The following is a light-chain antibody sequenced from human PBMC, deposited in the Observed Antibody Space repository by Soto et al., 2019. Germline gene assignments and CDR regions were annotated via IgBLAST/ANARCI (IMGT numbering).Light chain of an antibody. CDR3: QLYGSSPLYT. CDR2: GAS. V-gene: IGKV3-20*01. J-gene: IGKJ2*01. CDR1: QSVSSSY. Sequence: IGLTQSPGNLSLSPGERATLSCRASQSVSSSYLAWYQQTPGQAPRLLIYGASSRATGIPDRFSGIGSGTDFTVAISRLEPEDIAVCYGQLYGSSPLYTLCQRNKLEIK.